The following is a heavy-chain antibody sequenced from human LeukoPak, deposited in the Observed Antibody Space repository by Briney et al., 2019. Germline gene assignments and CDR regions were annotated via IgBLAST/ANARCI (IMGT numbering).Heavy chain of an antibody. CDR2: IYASGST. J-gene: IGHJ5*02. V-gene: IGHV4-4*07. CDR1: GGSISSYY. Sequence: SETLSLTCTVSGGSISSYYWSWIRQPAGKRLEWIGRIYASGSTDYNPSLKSRVTISVDTSKNQFSLKLSSVTAADTAVYYCARGGSNWFDPWGQGTLVTVSS. D-gene: IGHD1-26*01. CDR3: ARGGSNWFDP.